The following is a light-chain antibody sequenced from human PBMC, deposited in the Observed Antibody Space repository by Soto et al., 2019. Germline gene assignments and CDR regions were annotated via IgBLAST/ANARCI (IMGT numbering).Light chain of an antibody. CDR1: SSDVDAYNF. CDR2: DVS. Sequence: QSVLTQPASVSGSPGQSIAISFTGTSSDVDAYNFVSWYQHHPGKAPKLMIFDVSNRPSGVSNRFSGSKSGNTASLTISGLQAEDEADYYCTSYTTSSTYVVGTG. V-gene: IGLV2-14*03. J-gene: IGLJ1*01. CDR3: TSYTTSSTYV.